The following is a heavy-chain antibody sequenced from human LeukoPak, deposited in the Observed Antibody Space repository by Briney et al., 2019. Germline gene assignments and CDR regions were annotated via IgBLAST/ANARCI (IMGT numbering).Heavy chain of an antibody. CDR2: ISGSSGST. Sequence: PGGSLRLSCAASGFTFSSYAMIWVRQAPGKGLEWVSTISGSSGSTYYADSVKGRFTISKDNSKNTVDLLMHSVTAEDTALYYCARGRFGDPLNYWGQGTLVTVSS. CDR3: ARGRFGDPLNY. D-gene: IGHD3-10*01. CDR1: GFTFSSYA. V-gene: IGHV3-23*01. J-gene: IGHJ4*02.